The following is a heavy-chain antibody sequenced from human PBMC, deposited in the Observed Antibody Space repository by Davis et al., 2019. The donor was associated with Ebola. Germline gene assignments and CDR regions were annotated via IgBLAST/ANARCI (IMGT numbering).Heavy chain of an antibody. V-gene: IGHV3-74*01. CDR1: GFTFSSYW. Sequence: HTGGSLRLSCAASGFTFSSYWMHWVRQAPGKGLVWVSRIHSDGSSTSYADSVKGRFTISRDNAKNSLYLQMNSLRAEDTAVYYCARDTPYSGYVVYYYGMDVWGQGTTVTVSS. CDR2: IHSDGSST. D-gene: IGHD5-12*01. J-gene: IGHJ6*02. CDR3: ARDTPYSGYVVYYYGMDV.